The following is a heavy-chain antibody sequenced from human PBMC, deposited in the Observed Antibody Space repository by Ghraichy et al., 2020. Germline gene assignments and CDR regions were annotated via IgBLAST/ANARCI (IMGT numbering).Heavy chain of an antibody. CDR1: GGSFRGYS. CDR3: ARATIRNGMDV. CDR2: MNHSGST. J-gene: IGHJ6*02. Sequence: GSLRLSCAVYGGSFRGYSWTWIRQPPGKGLECIGEMNHSGSTNYNPSLKSRVTISIDTSKNQFSLKLRSVTAADTAVYYCARATIRNGMDVWGQGTTVTVSS. V-gene: IGHV4-34*01. D-gene: IGHD5-12*01.